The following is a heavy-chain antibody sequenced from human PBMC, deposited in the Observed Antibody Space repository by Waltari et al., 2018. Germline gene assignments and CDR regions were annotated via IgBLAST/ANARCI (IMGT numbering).Heavy chain of an antibody. CDR3: AKGPATRTNWFDP. D-gene: IGHD1-26*01. Sequence: EVQLLESGGGLEQPGGSLRLSCVASGFTFSSYDMSWVRQAPGKGLELVSVAGGSGGNTYYADSVKGRFTISRDDSKNTLYLQMNSLRVEDTAVYYCAKGPATRTNWFDPWGQGTLVTVSS. CDR2: AGGSGGNT. CDR1: GFTFSSYD. J-gene: IGHJ5*02. V-gene: IGHV3-23*01.